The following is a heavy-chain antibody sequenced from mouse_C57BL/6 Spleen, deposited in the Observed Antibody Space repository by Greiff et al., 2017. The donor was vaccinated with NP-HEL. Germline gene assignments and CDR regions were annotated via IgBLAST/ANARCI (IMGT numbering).Heavy chain of an antibody. J-gene: IGHJ3*01. Sequence: QVQLQQSGPELVKPGASVKISCKASGYAFSSSWMNWVKQRPGKGLEWIGRIYPGDGDTNYNGKFKGKATLTADKSSSTAYMQLSSLTSEDSAVYFCARSLRSSGPALFAYWGQGTLVTVSA. CDR1: GYAFSSSW. CDR2: IYPGDGDT. D-gene: IGHD3-2*02. CDR3: ARSLRSSGPALFAY. V-gene: IGHV1-82*01.